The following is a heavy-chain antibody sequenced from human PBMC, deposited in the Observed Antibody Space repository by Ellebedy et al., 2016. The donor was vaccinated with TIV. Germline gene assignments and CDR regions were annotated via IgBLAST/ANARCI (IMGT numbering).Heavy chain of an antibody. J-gene: IGHJ3*01. CDR3: AKDVRTLRLNDAFDL. CDR1: GFTFYQYT. Sequence: GESLKISCAASGFTFYQYTMYWVRQTPGKGLEWVSLISCDGTQTFYADSVRGRFTVSRDNSKNSLYLQMDSLRNKDTAFFYCAKDVRTLRLNDAFDLWGQGTLVTVSS. CDR2: ISCDGTQT. D-gene: IGHD3/OR15-3a*01. V-gene: IGHV3-43*01.